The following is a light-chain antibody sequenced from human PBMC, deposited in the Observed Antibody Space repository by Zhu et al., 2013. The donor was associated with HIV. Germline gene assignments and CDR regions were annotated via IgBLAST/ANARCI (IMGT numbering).Light chain of an antibody. Sequence: DIVLTQSPGTLSLSPGEGATLSCRASRSVGSTFLAWYQQKPGQAPRLLIYGASTRATGIPDRFSGSGSGAEFTLTISSLQSEDFAIYYCQQYNDWPPWTFGQGTTVEIK. J-gene: IGKJ1*01. V-gene: IGKV3D-15*01. CDR3: QQYNDWPPWT. CDR1: RSVGST. CDR2: GAS.